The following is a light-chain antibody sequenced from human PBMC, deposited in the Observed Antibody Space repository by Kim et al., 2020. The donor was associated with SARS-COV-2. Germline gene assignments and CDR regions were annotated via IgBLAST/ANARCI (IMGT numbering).Light chain of an antibody. Sequence: DIRMTQSPSSLSASVGDRVTITCRASQSISTWLAWYQQKPGKAPDLLIYAASSLQTGVPSRFSGSGSGTDFTLTISSLQPEDFATYYCQQANGFPITFGQGTRLEIK. CDR3: QQANGFPIT. CDR2: AAS. J-gene: IGKJ5*01. V-gene: IGKV1D-12*01. CDR1: QSISTW.